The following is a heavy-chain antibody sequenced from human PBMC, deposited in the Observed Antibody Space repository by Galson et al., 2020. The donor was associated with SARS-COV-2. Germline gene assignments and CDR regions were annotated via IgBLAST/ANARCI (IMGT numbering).Heavy chain of an antibody. CDR1: VFSFSNYN. CDR3: ASSFLGGRGYCDY. D-gene: IGHD6-13*01. V-gene: IGHV3-21*06. CDR2: VTSSGSYM. Sequence: GGSLRLSCAASVFSFSNYNMNWVRQATGKGLEWVTSVTSSGSYMLYAASVKGRCTISRDNSKNSVYPKRNSLSAEDTAVDYCASSFLGGRGYCDYWGQGALVTVSS. J-gene: IGHJ4*02.